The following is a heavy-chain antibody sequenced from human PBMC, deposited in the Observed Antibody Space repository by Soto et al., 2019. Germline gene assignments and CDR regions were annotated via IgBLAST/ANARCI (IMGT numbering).Heavy chain of an antibody. CDR3: ARSGGSLDF. V-gene: IGHV4-59*01. D-gene: IGHD2-15*01. CDR2: IYYSGST. CDR1: GGSISSYY. J-gene: IGHJ4*02. Sequence: SETLSLACTVSGGSISSYYWSWIRQPPGKGLEWIGYIYYSGSTNYNPSLKSRVTISVDTSKNQFSLKLNSVTAADTAVYYCARSGGSLDFWGQGTLVTVSS.